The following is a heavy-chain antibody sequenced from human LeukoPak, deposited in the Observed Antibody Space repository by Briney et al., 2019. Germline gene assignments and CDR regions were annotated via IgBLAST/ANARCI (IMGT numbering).Heavy chain of an antibody. CDR3: ARQYCSGGSCYLDFDY. J-gene: IGHJ4*02. D-gene: IGHD2-15*01. V-gene: IGHV5-51*01. Sequence: GESLKISCQGSGYSFTSYWIGWVRQMHGKGLEWMGIIYPGDSDTRYSPSFQGQVTISADKSISTAYLQWSSLKASDTAMYYCARQYCSGGSCYLDFDYWGQGTLVTVSS. CDR2: IYPGDSDT. CDR1: GYSFTSYW.